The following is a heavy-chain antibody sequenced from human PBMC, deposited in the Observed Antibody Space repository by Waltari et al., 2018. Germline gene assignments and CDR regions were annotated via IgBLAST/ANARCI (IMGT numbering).Heavy chain of an antibody. J-gene: IGHJ3*02. CDR2: ISYDGSNK. CDR3: ARDFVDFDI. D-gene: IGHD6-6*01. CDR1: GFTFSSYA. V-gene: IGHV3-30-3*01. Sequence: QVQLVESGGGVVQPGRSLRLSCAASGFTFSSYAMHWVRQAPGKGLEWVAVISYDGSNKYYADSVKGRFTISRDNSKNTLYLQMNSLRAEDTAVYYCARDFVDFDIWGQGTMVTVSS.